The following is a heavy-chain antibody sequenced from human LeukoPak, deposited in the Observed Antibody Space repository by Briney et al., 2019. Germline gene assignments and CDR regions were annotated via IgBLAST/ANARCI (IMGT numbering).Heavy chain of an antibody. CDR3: ARDGTGIAAAGIDY. J-gene: IGHJ4*02. V-gene: IGHV3-7*01. CDR1: GFTFSSYW. CDR2: IKQDGSEK. Sequence: PGGSLRLSCAASGFTFSSYWMSWVRQAPGKGLEWVANIKQDGSEKYYVDSVKGRFTISRDNSKNTLYLQMNSLRAEDTAVYYCARDGTGIAAAGIDYWGQGTLVTVSS. D-gene: IGHD6-13*01.